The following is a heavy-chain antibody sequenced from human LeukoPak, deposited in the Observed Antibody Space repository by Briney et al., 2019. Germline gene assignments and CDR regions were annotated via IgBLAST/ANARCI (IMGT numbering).Heavy chain of an antibody. V-gene: IGHV3-53*01. Sequence: PGGSLRLSCAASGFTVSSNYMSWVRQAPGKGLEWVSVIYSGGSTYYADSVRGLFTISRDSSKNTLYLQMNSLRAEDTAVYYCARRYYATPEYWGQGTLVTVSS. J-gene: IGHJ4*02. CDR2: IYSGGST. CDR1: GFTVSSNY. D-gene: IGHD3-22*01. CDR3: ARRYYATPEY.